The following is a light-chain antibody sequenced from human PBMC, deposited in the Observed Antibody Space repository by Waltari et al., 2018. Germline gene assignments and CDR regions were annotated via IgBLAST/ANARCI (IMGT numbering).Light chain of an antibody. CDR2: GDN. J-gene: IGLJ2*01. Sequence: QSELTQPPSVSGAPGQRVTISCTGDTSTIGAGLDVHCHRQLPGTAPTLLIYGDNQRPSGVPDRFSASRSGTSASLAITGLQAEDEGDYYCQSYDNDLRILFGGGTKLTVL. V-gene: IGLV1-40*01. CDR1: TSTIGAGLD. CDR3: QSYDNDLRIL.